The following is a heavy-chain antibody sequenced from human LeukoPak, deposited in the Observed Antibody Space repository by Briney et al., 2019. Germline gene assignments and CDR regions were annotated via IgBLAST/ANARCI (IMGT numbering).Heavy chain of an antibody. CDR3: AKDMEQQLVHGTFDY. CDR2: ISGSGGST. CDR1: GFTFSSYA. J-gene: IGHJ4*02. D-gene: IGHD6-13*01. V-gene: IGHV3-23*01. Sequence: PGGSLRLSCAASGFTFSSYAMSWVRQAPGKGLEWGSAISGSGGSTYYADSVKGRVTISRDNSKNTLYLQMNSLRAEDTAVYYCAKDMEQQLVHGTFDYWGQGTPVTVSS.